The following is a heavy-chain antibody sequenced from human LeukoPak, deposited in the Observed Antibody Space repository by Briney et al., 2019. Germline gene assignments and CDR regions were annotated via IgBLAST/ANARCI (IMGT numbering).Heavy chain of an antibody. J-gene: IGHJ4*02. D-gene: IGHD7-27*01. CDR2: INPNSGGT. CDR1: GYTFTGYY. Sequence: ASVKVSCKASGYTFTGYYMHWVRQAPGQGLEWMGWINPNSGGTNYAQKFQGRVTMTRDTSISTAYMELSRLRSDDTAVYYCARIWRHKLGRIFYFDYWGQGTLVTVSS. V-gene: IGHV1-2*02. CDR3: ARIWRHKLGRIFYFDY.